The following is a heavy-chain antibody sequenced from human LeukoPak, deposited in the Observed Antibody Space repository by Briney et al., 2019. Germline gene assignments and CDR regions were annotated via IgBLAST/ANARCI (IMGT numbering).Heavy chain of an antibody. CDR3: AREAGKDYYDSSGCIDY. CDR1: GFTFSSYW. Sequence: GSLRLSCAASGFTFSSYWMSWVRRAPGKGLEWVANIKQDGSEKYYVDSVKGRFTISRDNAKKSLYLQMNSLRVEDTAVYYCAREAGKDYYDSSGCIDYWGQGTLVTVSS. CDR2: IKQDGSEK. D-gene: IGHD3-22*01. V-gene: IGHV3-7*01. J-gene: IGHJ4*02.